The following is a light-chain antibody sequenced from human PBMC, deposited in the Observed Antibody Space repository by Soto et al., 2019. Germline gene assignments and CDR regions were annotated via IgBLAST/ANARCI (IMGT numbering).Light chain of an antibody. CDR3: YSYAVSYTFYV. J-gene: IGLJ1*01. CDR1: SSDVGGYNY. CDR2: DVS. V-gene: IGLV2-11*01. Sequence: QSALTQPRSVSGSPGQSVTISCTGTSSDVGGYNYVSWYQQYPGKAPKLMIYDVSKLPSGVPDRFSGSKSGNTASLTISGLQAEYEADYYCYSYAVSYTFYVFGTGTKVTVL.